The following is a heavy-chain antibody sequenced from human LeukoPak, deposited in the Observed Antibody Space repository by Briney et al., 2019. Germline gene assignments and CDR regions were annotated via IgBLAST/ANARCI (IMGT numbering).Heavy chain of an antibody. D-gene: IGHD6-13*01. J-gene: IGHJ4*02. CDR1: GYTFTGYY. CDR2: INPNSGGT. V-gene: IGHV1-2*02. Sequence: ASVKVSCKASGYTFTGYYMHWVRQAPGQGLEWMGWINPNSGGTNYAQKFQGRVTMTRDTSISTAYMELSRLRSDDTAVYYCARNFMGQQLDGFDYWGQGTLVTVSS. CDR3: ARNFMGQQLDGFDY.